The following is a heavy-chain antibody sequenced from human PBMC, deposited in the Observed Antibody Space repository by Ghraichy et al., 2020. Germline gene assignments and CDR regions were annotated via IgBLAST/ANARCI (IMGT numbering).Heavy chain of an antibody. J-gene: IGHJ5*02. Sequence: SQTLSLPCSISDDSFSRNDYYWGWIRQTPGKGLQWIGTIHYSGSTYYNPALKTRVTISMDTSKHQISLRLTSVSAADTAIYYCARHVEYYDSTGSPDLWGQGTLVTVSS. CDR3: ARHVEYYDSTGSPDL. D-gene: IGHD2/OR15-2a*01. CDR2: IHYSGST. CDR1: DDSFSRNDYY. V-gene: IGHV4-39*01.